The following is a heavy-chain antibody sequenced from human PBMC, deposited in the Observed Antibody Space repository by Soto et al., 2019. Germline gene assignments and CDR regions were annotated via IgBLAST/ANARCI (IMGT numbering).Heavy chain of an antibody. CDR1: GFTFSSYA. CDR2: ISGSGGST. D-gene: IGHD2-15*01. J-gene: IGHJ4*02. CDR3: AKGVVVVVAATLTYFDY. Sequence: EVQLLESGGGLVQPGGSLRLSCAASGFTFSSYAMSWVRQAPGKGLEWVSAISGSGGSTYYADSVKGRFTISRDNAKNPLDLQMNSLRAEDTAVYYCAKGVVVVVAATLTYFDYWGQGTLVTVSS. V-gene: IGHV3-23*01.